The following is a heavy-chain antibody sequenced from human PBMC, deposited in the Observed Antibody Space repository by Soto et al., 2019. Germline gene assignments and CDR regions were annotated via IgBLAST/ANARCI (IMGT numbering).Heavy chain of an antibody. Sequence: GASVKVSCKASGGTFSSYAISWVRQAPGQGLEWMGGMIPISGTAGYAQKFQGRVTMTRNTSTSTAYMELSSLRSEDTAVYYCARRRLTSRRAPAIYYYYMDVWGKGTTVTVSS. J-gene: IGHJ6*03. CDR1: GGTFSSYA. D-gene: IGHD4-17*01. CDR3: ARRRLTSRRAPAIYYYYMDV. CDR2: MIPISGTA. V-gene: IGHV1-69*05.